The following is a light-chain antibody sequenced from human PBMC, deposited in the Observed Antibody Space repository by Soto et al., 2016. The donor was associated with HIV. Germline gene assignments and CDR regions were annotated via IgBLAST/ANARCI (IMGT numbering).Light chain of an antibody. Sequence: DVALTQSPLSLPVTLGQPASISCRSSQSLVHSDGNSYLTWFHQRPGQSPRRLISLGSDRASGVPDRFSGSGSGTDFTLRISRVEPEDVGIYYCMQALQTPLTFGQGTRLEIK. CDR2: LGS. J-gene: IGKJ5*01. V-gene: IGKV2-28*01. CDR3: MQALQTPLT. CDR1: QSLVHSDGNSY.